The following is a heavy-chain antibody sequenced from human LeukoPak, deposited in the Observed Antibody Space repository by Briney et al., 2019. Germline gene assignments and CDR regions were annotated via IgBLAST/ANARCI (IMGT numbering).Heavy chain of an antibody. CDR1: GFTFISYW. CDR3: ARDPVEWELLLDY. D-gene: IGHD1-26*01. CDR2: MNIDGSEK. Sequence: PGGSLRLSCAASGFTFISYWMGWVRQAPGKRPEWVANMNIDGSEKYYADSVKGRFTISRDNARNSVYLQMNGLRVEDTAVYYCARDPVEWELLLDYWGQRTLVTVSS. V-gene: IGHV3-7*01. J-gene: IGHJ4*02.